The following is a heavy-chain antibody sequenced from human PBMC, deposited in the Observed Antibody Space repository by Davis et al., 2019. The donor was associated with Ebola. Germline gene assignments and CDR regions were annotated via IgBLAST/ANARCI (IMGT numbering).Heavy chain of an antibody. Sequence: GGSLRLSCAASGFTFSSYAMHWVRQAPGKGLEWVAVISYDGSNKYYADSVKGRFTISRDNSKNTLYLQMNSLRAEDTAVYYCARDHGGWSGCDLDYWGQGTLVTVSS. J-gene: IGHJ4*02. V-gene: IGHV3-30-3*01. CDR1: GFTFSSYA. D-gene: IGHD3-3*01. CDR2: ISYDGSNK. CDR3: ARDHGGWSGCDLDY.